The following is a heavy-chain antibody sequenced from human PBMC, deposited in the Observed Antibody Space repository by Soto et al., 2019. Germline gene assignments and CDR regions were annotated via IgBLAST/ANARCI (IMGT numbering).Heavy chain of an antibody. CDR2: INHSGST. D-gene: IGHD2-8*01. J-gene: IGHJ4*02. Sequence: SETLSLTCAVYGGSFSGYYWSWIRQPPGKGLEWIGEINHSGSTNYNPSLKSRVTISVDTSKNQFSLKLSSVTAADTAVYYCARGCLSSYCTNGVCSKYYFDYWGQGTLVTVSS. CDR1: GGSFSGYY. V-gene: IGHV4-34*01. CDR3: ARGCLSSYCTNGVCSKYYFDY.